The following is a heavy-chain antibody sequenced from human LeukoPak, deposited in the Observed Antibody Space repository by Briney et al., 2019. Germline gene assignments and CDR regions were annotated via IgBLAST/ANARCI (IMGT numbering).Heavy chain of an antibody. CDR1: GYSFTSYW. Sequence: GESLKISCKGSGYSFTSYWIGWVRQMPGKGLEWMGIIYPGGSDTRYSPSFQGQVTISADKSISTAHLQWSSLKPADTAMYHCARLGIAVAGDFDYWGPGNLVTVSS. CDR2: IYPGGSDT. J-gene: IGHJ4*02. D-gene: IGHD6-19*01. CDR3: ARLGIAVAGDFDY. V-gene: IGHV5-51*01.